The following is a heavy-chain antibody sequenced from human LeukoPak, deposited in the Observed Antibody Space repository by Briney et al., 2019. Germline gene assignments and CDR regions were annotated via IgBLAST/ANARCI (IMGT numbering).Heavy chain of an antibody. CDR3: AKAGWNYYYYMDV. Sequence: KSGGSLRLSCAASGFTFSSYEMNWVRQAPGKGLEWVSYISSSSSSTIYYADSVKGRFTISRDNARNSLYLQMNSLRAEDTAVYYCAKAGWNYYYYMDVWGKGTTVTISS. J-gene: IGHJ6*03. CDR1: GFTFSSYE. V-gene: IGHV3-48*01. D-gene: IGHD3-3*01. CDR2: ISSSSSSTI.